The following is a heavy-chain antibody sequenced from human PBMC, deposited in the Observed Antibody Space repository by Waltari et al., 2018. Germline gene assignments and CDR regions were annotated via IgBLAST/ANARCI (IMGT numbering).Heavy chain of an antibody. CDR1: GGTFSSYA. J-gene: IGHJ3*02. V-gene: IGHV1-69*01. CDR2: IIPIFGTA. Sequence: QVQLVQSGAEVKKPGSSVKVSCKTSGGTFSSYAISWVRQAPGQGVDWMGGIIPIFGTANSAEKFQDIVTMTADESTSTAYMELISLRSEDTSVYYCAIDLYSGSYGDFDIWGQGTMVTVSS. CDR3: AIDLYSGSYGDFDI. D-gene: IGHD1-26*01.